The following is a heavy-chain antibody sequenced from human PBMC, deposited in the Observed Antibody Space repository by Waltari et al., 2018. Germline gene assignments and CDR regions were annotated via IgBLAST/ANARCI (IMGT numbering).Heavy chain of an antibody. CDR1: GFTFRDXY. V-gene: IGHV3-11*04. CDR2: ISSSGXTI. J-gene: IGHJ5*02. Sequence: XVQLVESGXXLVKPGGSLRLSCAASGFTFRDXYMSWIPXAPGKGLEWVSYISSSGXTIXYADSVXXXFXISRDXAKNSLYXXMXSLRAEXXXVYYCARENXAVAGNWXXXWGQGTXXXVXS. D-gene: IGHD6-19*01. CDR3: ARENXAVAGNWXXX.